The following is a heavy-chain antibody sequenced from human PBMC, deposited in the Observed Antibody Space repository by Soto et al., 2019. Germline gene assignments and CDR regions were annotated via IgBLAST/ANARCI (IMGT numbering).Heavy chain of an antibody. V-gene: IGHV1-2*06. D-gene: IGHD4-4*01. CDR1: GSS. Sequence: GSSRRSLEHANGQGLEWMGRINPNSGATNYALKFQGRVTMTRDTSISAAYMELNSLTSDDTAVYYCARSRLTDYSIEYWGKGTLVTVSS. J-gene: IGHJ4*02. CDR3: ARSRLTDYSIEY. CDR2: INPNSGAT.